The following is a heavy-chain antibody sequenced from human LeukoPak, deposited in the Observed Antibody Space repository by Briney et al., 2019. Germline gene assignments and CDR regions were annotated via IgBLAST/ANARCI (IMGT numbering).Heavy chain of an antibody. CDR2: SRNKANSYTT. CDR1: GFTFNSYW. Sequence: GGSLRLSCAASGFTFNSYWMNWVRQAPGKGLEWVGRSRNKANSYTTEYAASVRGRFTISRDDSKNSLYLQMNSLKIEDTAVYYCIRVDNGYAKDFDYWGQGTLVTVSS. D-gene: IGHD2-8*01. CDR3: IRVDNGYAKDFDY. V-gene: IGHV3-72*01. J-gene: IGHJ4*02.